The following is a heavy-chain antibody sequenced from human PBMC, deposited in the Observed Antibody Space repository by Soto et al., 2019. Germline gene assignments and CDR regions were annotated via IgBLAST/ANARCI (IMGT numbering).Heavy chain of an antibody. J-gene: IGHJ6*02. D-gene: IGHD3-22*01. Sequence: GESLKISCKCSGYSFTSYWISWVRQMPGKGLEWMGRIDPSESYANYSPSFQGHVTISADKSMTTAYLQWRSLKASDTAVYYCARGADSSGYLTYYYYYVMDVWGRATRVTVSS. CDR3: ARGADSSGYLTYYYYYVMDV. CDR1: GYSFTSYW. V-gene: IGHV5-10-1*01. CDR2: IDPSESYA.